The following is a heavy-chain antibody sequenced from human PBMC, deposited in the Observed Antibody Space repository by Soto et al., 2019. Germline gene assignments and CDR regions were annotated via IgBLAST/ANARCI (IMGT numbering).Heavy chain of an antibody. Sequence: QVTLKESGPVLVKPTETLTLTCTVSGFSLSNARMGVSWIRQPPGKALEWLAHIFSNDEKSYSTSLKSRLTVSKDTAKSQVVLTMTSMDPVDTATYYCARTNDYDFWSGYSSNRFDYWGQGTLVTVYS. D-gene: IGHD3-3*01. CDR1: GFSLSNARMG. V-gene: IGHV2-26*01. CDR3: ARTNDYDFWSGYSSNRFDY. J-gene: IGHJ4*02. CDR2: IFSNDEK.